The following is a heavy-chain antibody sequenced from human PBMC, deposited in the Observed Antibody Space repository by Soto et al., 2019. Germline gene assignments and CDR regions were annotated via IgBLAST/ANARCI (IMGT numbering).Heavy chain of an antibody. CDR3: AKAGEIGYCSGGSCHEYFQH. V-gene: IGHV3-23*01. D-gene: IGHD2-15*01. CDR1: GFTFSSYA. Sequence: EVQLLESGGGLVQPGGSLRLSCAASGFTFSSYAMSWVRQAPGKGLEWVSAISGSGGSTYYADSVKGRFTISRDNSKNTLYLQMNSLRAEDTAVYYCAKAGEIGYCSGGSCHEYFQHWGQGTLVTVSS. J-gene: IGHJ1*01. CDR2: ISGSGGST.